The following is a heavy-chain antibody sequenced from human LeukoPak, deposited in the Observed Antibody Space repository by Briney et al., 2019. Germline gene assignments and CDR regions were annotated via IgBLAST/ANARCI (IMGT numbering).Heavy chain of an antibody. CDR2: IYTGANT. CDR3: ATLGYAYDFDY. J-gene: IGHJ4*02. Sequence: GGSLSLSCAVSGFTVSSNYMKWVRQAPGKGLEWVSSIYTGANTYYADSVKGRFIISRDNSKNTLYLQMNSLRAEDTAVYSCATLGYAYDFDYWGQGALVTVSS. V-gene: IGHV3-53*01. CDR1: GFTVSSNY. D-gene: IGHD5-18*01.